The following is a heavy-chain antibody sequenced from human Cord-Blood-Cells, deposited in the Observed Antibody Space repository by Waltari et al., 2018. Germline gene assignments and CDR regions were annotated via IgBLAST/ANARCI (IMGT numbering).Heavy chain of an antibody. CDR2: IWYDGSNK. V-gene: IGHV3-33*01. D-gene: IGHD6-13*01. CDR3: ARSSWYWYFDL. J-gene: IGHJ2*01. CDR1: AFTFSSHG. Sequence: QVQLVESGGGVVQPGRSLRLSCAASAFTFSSHGIPWLRQAPGKGLEWVAVIWYDGSNKYYADAVKGRFTISRDNSKNTLYLQMNSLRAEDTAVYYCARSSWYWYFDLWGRGTLVTVSS.